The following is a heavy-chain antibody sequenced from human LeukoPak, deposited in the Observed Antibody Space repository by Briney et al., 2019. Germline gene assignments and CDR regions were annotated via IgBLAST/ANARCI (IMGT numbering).Heavy chain of an antibody. CDR3: ARVGGADYYYYYMDV. V-gene: IGHV4-59*01. D-gene: IGHD1-26*01. CDR2: IYYSGST. J-gene: IGHJ6*03. CDR1: GGSISSYY. Sequence: PSETLSLTCTVSGGSISSYYWSWIRQPPGKGLEWIGYIYYSGSTNYNPSLKSRVTISVDTSKNQFSLKLSSVTAADTAVYYCARVGGADYYYYYMDVWGKGTTVTISS.